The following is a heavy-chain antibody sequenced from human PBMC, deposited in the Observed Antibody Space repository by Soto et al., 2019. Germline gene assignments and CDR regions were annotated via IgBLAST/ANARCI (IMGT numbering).Heavy chain of an antibody. CDR1: GFTFSSYS. J-gene: IGHJ6*02. D-gene: IGHD6-19*01. V-gene: IGHV3-21*01. Sequence: EVQLVESGGGLVKPGGSLRLSCAASGFTFSSYSMNWVRQAPGKGLEWFSSISSSSSYIYYADSVKGRFTISRDNAKNSLYLQMNSLRADDTAVYYCARDSTPSAVAGTRYYGMDVCCQGTTVTV. CDR2: ISSSSSYI. CDR3: ARDSTPSAVAGTRYYGMDV.